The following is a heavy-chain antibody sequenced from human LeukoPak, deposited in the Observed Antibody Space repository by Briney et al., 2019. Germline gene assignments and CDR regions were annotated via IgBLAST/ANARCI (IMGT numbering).Heavy chain of an antibody. D-gene: IGHD6-25*01. CDR3: ARLDRGINAAHFDY. V-gene: IGHV4-39*01. Sequence: SETLSLTCTVSGGSISSSTFYWGWIRQPPGKGLEWIGIISFSGSTYYNPSLKRRVTISVDTSKNQFSLKLSTVTAADTAVYYCARLDRGINAAHFDYWGQGTLVTVSS. J-gene: IGHJ4*02. CDR2: ISFSGST. CDR1: GGSISSSTFY.